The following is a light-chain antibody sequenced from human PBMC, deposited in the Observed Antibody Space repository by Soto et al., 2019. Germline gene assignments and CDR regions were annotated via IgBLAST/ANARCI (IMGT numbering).Light chain of an antibody. CDR1: QSIASY. CDR3: QQSYSIPPYT. CDR2: GAS. Sequence: DIQMTQSPSSLSASVGDRVTITCRASQSIASYLIWYQQKPGKAPKVLIYGASTLQSGVPSRFSGSGSGTDFTLTITRLQTEDFATYYCQQSYSIPPYTFCQGTKLEVK. J-gene: IGKJ2*01. V-gene: IGKV1-39*01.